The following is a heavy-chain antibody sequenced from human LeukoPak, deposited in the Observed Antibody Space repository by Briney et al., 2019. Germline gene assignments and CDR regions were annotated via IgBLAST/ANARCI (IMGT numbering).Heavy chain of an antibody. CDR2: FDPEDGET. D-gene: IGHD5-18*01. J-gene: IGHJ4*02. CDR1: GYTLTELS. Sequence: GASVKVSCKVSGYTLTELSMHWVRQAPGKGLEWMGGFDPEDGETIYAQKFQGRVTMTEDTSTDTAYMELSSLRSEDTAVYYCVTAAPGRYSYGRFDYWGQGTLVTVSS. CDR3: VTAAPGRYSYGRFDY. V-gene: IGHV1-24*01.